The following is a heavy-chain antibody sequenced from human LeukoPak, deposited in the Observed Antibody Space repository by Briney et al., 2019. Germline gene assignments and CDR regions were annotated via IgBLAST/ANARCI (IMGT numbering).Heavy chain of an antibody. V-gene: IGHV4-34*01. J-gene: IGHJ6*03. CDR2: MSPSGSS. Sequence: SETLSLTCAVYGGSFSGYYWTWIRQTPGKGLEWIGEMSPSGSSNYNPSLKSRVTISVDTSKNQFSLKLRSVTAADTAVYYCARGRQDVNMILVVMAGVSYYLDVWSKGTTVTVS. CDR1: GGSFSGYY. CDR3: ARGRQDVNMILVVMAGVSYYLDV. D-gene: IGHD3-22*01.